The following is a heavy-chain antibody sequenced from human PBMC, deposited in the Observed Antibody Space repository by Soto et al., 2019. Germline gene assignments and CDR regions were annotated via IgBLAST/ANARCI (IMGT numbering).Heavy chain of an antibody. J-gene: IGHJ4*01. CDR3: AKGMYSSSWYYDY. D-gene: IGHD6-13*01. V-gene: IGHV3-30*18. CDR2: ISYDGSDK. Sequence: QVQLVDSGGGVVQPGRSLRLSCAASGFAFNGHGMHWVRQAPGKGPEWVATISYDGSDKYYADSVKGRFTISRDNSKNTLYLQMNSLRVEDTAVYYCAKGMYSSSWYYDYWGQGTLVTGSS. CDR1: GFAFNGHG.